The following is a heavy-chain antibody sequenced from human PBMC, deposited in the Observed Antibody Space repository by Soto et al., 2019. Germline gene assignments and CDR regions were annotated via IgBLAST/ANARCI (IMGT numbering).Heavy chain of an antibody. CDR2: IIPIFGTA. V-gene: IGHV1-69*13. CDR1: GGTFSSYA. D-gene: IGHD3-3*01. J-gene: IGHJ6*02. CDR3: ARAYYDFWSGYSTPAFDYYYGMDV. Sequence: GASVKVSCKASGGTFSSYAISWVRQAPGQGLEWMGGIIPIFGTANYAQKFQGRVTITADESTSTAYMELSSLRSEDTAVYYCARAYYDFWSGYSTPAFDYYYGMDVWGQGTTVTVSS.